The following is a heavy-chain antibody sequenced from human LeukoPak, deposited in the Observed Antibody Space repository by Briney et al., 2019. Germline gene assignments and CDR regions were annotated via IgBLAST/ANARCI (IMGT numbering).Heavy chain of an antibody. V-gene: IGHV3-23*01. D-gene: IGHD5-18*01. CDR1: GITFSNYA. J-gene: IGHJ4*02. Sequence: GGSLRLSCVASGITFSNYAVSWVRQAPEKGLDWVPVISGSAHKIRYADSVKGRFTISRDNSENMVYLQMNNLRVEDTAVYYCAGRPTGYSSGYIHWGQGTLVTVSS. CDR2: ISGSAHKI. CDR3: AGRPTGYSSGYIH.